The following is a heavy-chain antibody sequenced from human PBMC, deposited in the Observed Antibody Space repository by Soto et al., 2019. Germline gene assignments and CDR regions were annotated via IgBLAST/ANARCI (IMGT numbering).Heavy chain of an antibody. D-gene: IGHD3-22*01. CDR2: ILFDGSNK. Sequence: QVQLVESGGGVVQPGRSLRLSCAASGFTFSSHGMHWVRQAPGKGLEWVAVILFDGSNKYYADSVKGRFTISRDNSKNTLDLQMNSLRVEDTAVYYCANGDSSGYEYFQHWGQGTLVTVSS. CDR1: GFTFSSHG. V-gene: IGHV3-33*03. CDR3: ANGDSSGYEYFQH. J-gene: IGHJ1*01.